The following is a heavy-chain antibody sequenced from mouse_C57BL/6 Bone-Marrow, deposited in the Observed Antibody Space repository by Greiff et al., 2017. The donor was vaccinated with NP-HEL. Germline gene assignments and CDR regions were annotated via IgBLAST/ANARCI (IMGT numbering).Heavy chain of an antibody. CDR2: IYPRSGNT. J-gene: IGHJ2*01. Sequence: VQLQQSGAELARPGASVKLSCKASGYTFTSYGISWVKQRTGQGLEWIGEIYPRSGNTYYNEKFKGKATLTADKSSSTAYMELRSLTSEDSAVYLCARGYYGSSLYYFDYWGQGTTLTVSS. D-gene: IGHD1-1*01. CDR1: GYTFTSYG. V-gene: IGHV1-81*01. CDR3: ARGYYGSSLYYFDY.